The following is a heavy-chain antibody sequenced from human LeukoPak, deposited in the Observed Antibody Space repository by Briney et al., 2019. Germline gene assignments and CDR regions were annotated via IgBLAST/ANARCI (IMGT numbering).Heavy chain of an antibody. D-gene: IGHD1-1*01. J-gene: IGHJ5*02. Sequence: PGGSLRLSCTVSGLTFGDYAMSWVRQAPGKGLEWVSHIISSAASTDYADSVKGRFTISRDNSKNTLYLQMNSLRAEDTAVYYCAKGRSGGFDPWGQGTLVTVSS. CDR1: GLTFGDYA. V-gene: IGHV3-23*01. CDR3: AKGRSGGFDP. CDR2: IISSAAST.